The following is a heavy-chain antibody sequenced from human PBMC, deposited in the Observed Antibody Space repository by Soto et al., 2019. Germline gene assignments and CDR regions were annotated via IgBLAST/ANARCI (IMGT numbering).Heavy chain of an antibody. Sequence: QDQLVQSGVEVKKPGASVKVSCKASGYSFTNYGITWVRQAPGQGFEWMGWISAYNGNTNYAQKFQGRVTMTTDAPTSTAYLELRSLRSDETAVYYCARDRGVAPPVAGNTHYYYYMDVWGKGTTVTVSS. J-gene: IGHJ6*03. CDR3: ARDRGVAPPVAGNTHYYYYMDV. CDR2: ISAYNGNT. D-gene: IGHD6-19*01. CDR1: GYSFTNYG. V-gene: IGHV1-18*01.